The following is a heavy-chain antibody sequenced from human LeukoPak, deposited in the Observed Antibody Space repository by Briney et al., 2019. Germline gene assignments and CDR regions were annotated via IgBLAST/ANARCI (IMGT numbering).Heavy chain of an antibody. V-gene: IGHV1-69*01. CDR1: GGTFSSYA. Sequence: VKVSCKTSGGTFSSYAISWVRQAPGQGLEWMGGIIPIFGTANYAQEFQGRVTITADESTSTAYMELSSLRSEDTAVYYCARGEQWLDGRTYYFDYWGQGTLVTVSS. D-gene: IGHD6-19*01. J-gene: IGHJ4*02. CDR3: ARGEQWLDGRTYYFDY. CDR2: IIPIFGTA.